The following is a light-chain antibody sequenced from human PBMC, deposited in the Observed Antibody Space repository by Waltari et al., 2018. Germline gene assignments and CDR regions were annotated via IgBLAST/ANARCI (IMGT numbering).Light chain of an antibody. V-gene: IGKV1-33*01. CDR1: QDISTY. J-gene: IGKJ5*01. Sequence: DIQMTQSPSSLSASVGDRVTITCQASQDISTYVNWYQQTPGKAPKLLIYDASRLETGVPSRFSGSGSVSDFTFTITSLQPEDIGTYYCEQCDSLPMTFGQGTRLEI. CDR3: EQCDSLPMT. CDR2: DAS.